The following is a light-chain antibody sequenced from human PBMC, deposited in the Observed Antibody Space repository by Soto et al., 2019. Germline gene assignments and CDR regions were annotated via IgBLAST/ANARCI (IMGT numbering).Light chain of an antibody. CDR3: NSQTTSGIRV. Sequence: QSVLTQPASVSGSPGQSITISCTETSSGVGGSNHVSWYQHHPGKAPRLIIYEVSYRPSGVSNRFSGSKSGYTASLTISGLQAEDEADYYCNSQTTSGIRVFGTGTKVTVL. CDR1: SSGVGGSNH. J-gene: IGLJ1*01. CDR2: EVS. V-gene: IGLV2-14*01.